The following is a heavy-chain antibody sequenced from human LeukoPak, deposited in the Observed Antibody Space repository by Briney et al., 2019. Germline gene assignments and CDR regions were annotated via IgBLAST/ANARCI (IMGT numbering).Heavy chain of an antibody. CDR1: GFTFSSYT. V-gene: IGHV3-21*01. D-gene: IGHD6-19*01. Sequence: GGSLRLSCAASGFTFSSYTMTWVRQAPGKGLEWVSSISSSSTYIYYADSLKGRFTISRYNAKNSLYLQMNSLRDTAVYYCARGEGQISTRIAVAGDYWRQGTLVTVSS. J-gene: IGHJ4*02. CDR3: ARGEGQISTRIAVAGDY. CDR2: ISSSSTYI.